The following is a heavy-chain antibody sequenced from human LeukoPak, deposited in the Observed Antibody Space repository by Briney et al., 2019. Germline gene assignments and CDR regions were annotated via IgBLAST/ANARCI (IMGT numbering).Heavy chain of an antibody. CDR2: INPNSGGT. D-gene: IGHD2-15*01. V-gene: IGHV1-2*02. J-gene: IGHJ5*02. CDR3: ARDYCSGGSCYERFDP. CDR1: GYTFTGYY. Sequence: ASVRVSCKASGYTFTGYYMHWVRQAPGQGLEWMGWINPNSGGTNYAQKFQDRVTMTRDTSISTAYMELSRLRSNDTAVYYCARDYCSGGSCYERFDPWGQGTLVTVSS.